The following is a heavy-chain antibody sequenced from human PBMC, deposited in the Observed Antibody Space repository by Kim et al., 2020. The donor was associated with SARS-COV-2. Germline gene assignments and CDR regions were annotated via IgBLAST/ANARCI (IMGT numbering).Heavy chain of an antibody. J-gene: IGHJ1*01. CDR2: IRDSGGSR. Sequence: GGSLRLSCAASGFSFNNYAMSWVRQAPGKGLEWVSGIRDSGGSREYADSVKGRFSISRDNSKNTLYLRMDSLRAEDTAVYYCAKVTSGSSGWFEYFQYWGQGTLVTVSS. V-gene: IGHV3-23*01. D-gene: IGHD6-19*01. CDR3: AKVTSGSSGWFEYFQY. CDR1: GFSFNNYA.